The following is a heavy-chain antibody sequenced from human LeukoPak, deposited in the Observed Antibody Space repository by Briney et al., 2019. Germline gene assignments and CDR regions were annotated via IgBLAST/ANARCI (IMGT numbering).Heavy chain of an antibody. Sequence: GASVKVSCKASGYTFTGYYMHWVRQAPGQGLEWMGIINPSGGSTSYAQKFQGRVTMTRDTSTSTVYMELSSLRSEDTAVYYCARDRFGRYYDSSGYYYGYFDLWGRGTLVTVSS. D-gene: IGHD3-22*01. CDR2: INPSGGST. CDR1: GYTFTGYY. V-gene: IGHV1-46*01. CDR3: ARDRFGRYYDSSGYYYGYFDL. J-gene: IGHJ2*01.